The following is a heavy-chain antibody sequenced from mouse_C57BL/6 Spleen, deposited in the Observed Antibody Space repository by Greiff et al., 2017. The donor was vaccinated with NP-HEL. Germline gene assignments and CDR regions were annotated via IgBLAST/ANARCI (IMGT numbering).Heavy chain of an antibody. J-gene: IGHJ2*01. V-gene: IGHV2-5*01. D-gene: IGHD4-1*02. CDR3: AKAGSTGTGYFDY. Sequence: VKLVESGPGLVQPSQSLSITCTVSGFSLTSYGVHWVRQSPGKGLEWLGVIWRGGSTDYNAAFMSRLSITKDNSKSQVFFKMNSLQADDTAIYYCAKAGSTGTGYFDYWGQGTTLTVSS. CDR1: GFSLTSYG. CDR2: IWRGGST.